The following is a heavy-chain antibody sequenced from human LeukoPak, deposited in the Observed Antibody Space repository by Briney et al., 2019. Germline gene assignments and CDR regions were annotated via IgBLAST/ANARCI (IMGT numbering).Heavy chain of an antibody. CDR3: ARDGSLGY. V-gene: IGHV1-2*02. Sequence: GASVKVSCKASGYTFTDYYIHWVRQAPGHELEWMGGINSNSGATNYEQKFQGRVTMTRDTSISTAYMELTRLGSDDTAVYYCARDGSLGYWGQGTLVTVSS. CDR1: GYTFTDYY. CDR2: INSNSGAT. J-gene: IGHJ4*02. D-gene: IGHD5-12*01.